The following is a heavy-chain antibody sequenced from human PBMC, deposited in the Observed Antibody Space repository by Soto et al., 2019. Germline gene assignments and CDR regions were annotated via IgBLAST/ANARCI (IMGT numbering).Heavy chain of an antibody. V-gene: IGHV1-69*01. CDR3: ATALGCRSTSCTLDY. CDR2: IIPVSGAA. Sequence: QVQLVQSGAEVKKPGSSVKVSCKASGGTFGSYAFSWVRQAPGQGLEWMGGIIPVSGAAHYAQKFQSRVTMTADESTSTAYMELSSLSSQDTAVYYCATALGCRSTSCTLDYWGQGTRVIVSS. CDR1: GGTFGSYA. D-gene: IGHD2-2*01. J-gene: IGHJ4*02.